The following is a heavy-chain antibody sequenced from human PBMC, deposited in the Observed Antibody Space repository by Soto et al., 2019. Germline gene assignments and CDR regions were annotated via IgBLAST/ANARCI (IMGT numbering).Heavy chain of an antibody. CDR3: ARGSVAAANDTGDI. V-gene: IGHV3-74*01. CDR1: GFTFSTYW. D-gene: IGHD2-15*01. Sequence: GGSLRLSCAASGFTFSTYWMHWVRQAPGKGLVWVSRINSDGSRTSYGDSVKGRFTMSRDNAKNTLYLHMNSLRAEDTALYYCARGSVAAANDTGDIWGQGTMVTVSS. CDR2: INSDGSRT. J-gene: IGHJ3*02.